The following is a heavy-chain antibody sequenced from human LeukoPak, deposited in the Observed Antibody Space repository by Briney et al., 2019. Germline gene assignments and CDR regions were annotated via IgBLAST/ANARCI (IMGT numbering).Heavy chain of an antibody. Sequence: PSETLSLTCAVSGYSISSGYYWGWIRQPPGKGLEWIGSIYRSGSTFYNPSLKSRVTISADTSKNQFSLTLSSVTAADTAVYYCARPQGATAMGAFDIWGQGTMVTVSS. D-gene: IGHD2-2*01. J-gene: IGHJ3*02. V-gene: IGHV4-38-2*01. CDR2: IYRSGST. CDR3: ARPQGATAMGAFDI. CDR1: GYSISSGYY.